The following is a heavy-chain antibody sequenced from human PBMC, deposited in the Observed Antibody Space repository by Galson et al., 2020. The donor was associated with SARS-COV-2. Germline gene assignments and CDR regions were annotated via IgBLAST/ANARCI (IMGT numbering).Heavy chain of an antibody. Sequence: SETLSLTCTVSGGSISSGGYYWSWIRQHPGKGLEWIGYIYYSGSTYYNPSLKSRVTISVDTSKNQFSLKLSSVTAAATAVYYCARDWLYYYGSSGYYYYYSLDVWGQGTTVTVSS. V-gene: IGHV4-31*03. J-gene: IGHJ6*02. CDR2: IYYSGST. CDR3: ARDWLYYYGSSGYYYYYSLDV. CDR1: GGSISSGGYY. D-gene: IGHD3-22*01.